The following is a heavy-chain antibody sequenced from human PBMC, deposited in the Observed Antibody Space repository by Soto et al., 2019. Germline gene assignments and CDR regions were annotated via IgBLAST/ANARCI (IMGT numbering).Heavy chain of an antibody. J-gene: IGHJ3*02. CDR3: AKDLAVSGTKVPIDGVFDI. V-gene: IGHV3-9*01. D-gene: IGHD2-8*01. Sequence: EVQLVESGGGLVQPGTSLRLSCAASGVTFDDYAMHWVREAPGKGLEWVSGLSWNSRSIGYADSVRGRFTISRDNAKNSLYLQMNSLREEDTVLYSCAKDLAVSGTKVPIDGVFDIWGRGTMVTVSS. CDR1: GVTFDDYA. CDR2: LSWNSRSI.